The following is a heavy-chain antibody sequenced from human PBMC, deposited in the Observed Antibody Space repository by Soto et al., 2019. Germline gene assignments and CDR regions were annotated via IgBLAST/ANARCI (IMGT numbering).Heavy chain of an antibody. CDR2: IYGSGGST. V-gene: IGHV3-23*01. J-gene: IGHJ4*02. CDR1: GFTFKNYA. CDR3: ARKDVAFDY. D-gene: IGHD5-12*01. Sequence: GGSLRLSCAASGFTFKNYAMTWVRQAPGKGLEWVSLIYGSGGSTDYADSVKGRFTISRDNSKNMLYLQMNSLIDEDTAVYYCARKDVAFDYWGQGIPVTVSS.